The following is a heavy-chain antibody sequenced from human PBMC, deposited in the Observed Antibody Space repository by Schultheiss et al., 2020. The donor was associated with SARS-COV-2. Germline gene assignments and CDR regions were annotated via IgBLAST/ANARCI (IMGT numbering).Heavy chain of an antibody. CDR1: GGSISSSNC. J-gene: IGHJ3*02. Sequence: SETLSLTCAVSGGSISSSNCWAWVRQPPGKGLEWIGRIYTSGSTNYNPSLKSRVTISVDTSKNQFSLKLSSVTAADTAVYYCARDLHLAAFGIWGQGTMVTVSS. V-gene: IGHV4-4*02. CDR3: ARDLHLAAFGI. CDR2: IYTSGST.